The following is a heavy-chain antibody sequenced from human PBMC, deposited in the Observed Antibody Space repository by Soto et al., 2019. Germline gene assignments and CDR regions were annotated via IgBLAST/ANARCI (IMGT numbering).Heavy chain of an antibody. D-gene: IGHD2-15*01. J-gene: IGHJ6*02. Sequence: ESLQISCKGSGYSFTSYWIGWVRQMPGKGLEWMGIIYPGDSDTRYSPFFQGQVTISADKSISTAYLQWSSLKASDTAMYYCERWCSLLPQRPYYHYPGRDFWCQGTTVTDSS. V-gene: IGHV5-51*01. CDR2: IYPGDSDT. CDR3: ERWCSLLPQRPYYHYPGRDF. CDR1: GYSFTSYW.